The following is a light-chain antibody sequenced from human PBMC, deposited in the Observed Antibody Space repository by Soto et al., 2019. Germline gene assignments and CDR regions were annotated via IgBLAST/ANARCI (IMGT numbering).Light chain of an antibody. J-gene: IGLJ3*02. CDR3: ISYAGSSIWV. CDR1: SSDVGVYNY. V-gene: IGLV2-8*01. CDR2: DVN. Sequence: QSALTQPPSASGSPGQSVTISCTGTSSDVGVYNYVSWYQQHPGKAPKLMIYDVNKRPSGVPDRFSGSKSANTASLTVSGLQAEDEADYYCISYAGSSIWVFGGGTKLTVL.